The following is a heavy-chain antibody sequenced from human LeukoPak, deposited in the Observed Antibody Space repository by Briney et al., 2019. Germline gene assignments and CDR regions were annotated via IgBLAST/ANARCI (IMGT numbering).Heavy chain of an antibody. D-gene: IGHD3-10*01. CDR1: GGSISSYY. V-gene: IGHV4-4*07. J-gene: IGHJ6*03. Sequence: SETLSLTCTVSGGSISSYYWSWIRQPAGKGLEWIGRIYTSGSTNYNPSPKSRVTMSVDTSKNQFSLKLSSVTAADTAVYYCARVAGGEEDYYYYMDVWGKGTTVTVSS. CDR3: ARVAGGEEDYYYYMDV. CDR2: IYTSGST.